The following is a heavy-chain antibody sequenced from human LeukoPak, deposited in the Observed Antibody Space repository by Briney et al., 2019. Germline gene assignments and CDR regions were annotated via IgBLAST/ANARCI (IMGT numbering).Heavy chain of an antibody. V-gene: IGHV1-8*01. Sequence: ASVKVSCQASGYSFSSYNIHWVRQATGLGLGWMGWMSPNSGQTGYAQRFQGSVTMTRDTSISTAYMELSSLRSDDTAVYYCARGPPNWGYDYWGPGTLVTVSS. CDR3: ARGPPNWGYDY. CDR2: MSPNSGQT. CDR1: GYSFSSYN. D-gene: IGHD7-27*01. J-gene: IGHJ4*02.